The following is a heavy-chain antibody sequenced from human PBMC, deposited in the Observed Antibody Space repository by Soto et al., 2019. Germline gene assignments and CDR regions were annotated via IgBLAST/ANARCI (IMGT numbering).Heavy chain of an antibody. CDR3: AKDLDYGDCLDPVYYYYYGMDV. D-gene: IGHD4-17*01. Sequence: EVQLLESGGGLVQPGGSLRLSCAASGFTFSSYAMSWVRQAPGKGLEWVSAISGSGGSTYYADSVKGRFTISRDNSKNTLYLQMNSLRAEDTAVYYCAKDLDYGDCLDPVYYYYYGMDVCGHGTTVTVSS. V-gene: IGHV3-23*01. CDR1: GFTFSSYA. CDR2: ISGSGGST. J-gene: IGHJ6*02.